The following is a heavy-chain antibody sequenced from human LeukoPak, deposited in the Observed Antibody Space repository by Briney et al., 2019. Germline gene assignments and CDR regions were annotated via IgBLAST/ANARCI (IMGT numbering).Heavy chain of an antibody. CDR2: IYYSGST. CDR3: ARGGGGYSYGYLGILFDY. CDR1: GASIINSNYY. Sequence: SETLSLTCTVSGASIINSNYYWGWIRQHPGKGLEWIGYIYYSGSTYYNPSLKSRVTISVDTSKNQFSLKLSSVTAADTAVYYCARGGGGYSYGYLGILFDYWGQGALVTVSS. D-gene: IGHD5-18*01. V-gene: IGHV4-31*03. J-gene: IGHJ4*02.